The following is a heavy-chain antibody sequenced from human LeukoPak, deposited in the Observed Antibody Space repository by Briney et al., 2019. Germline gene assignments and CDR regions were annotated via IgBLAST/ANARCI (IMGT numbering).Heavy chain of an antibody. Sequence: PGGSLRLSCAASGFTFSSYSMNWVRQAPGKGLEWVSSISSSSSYIYYADSVKGRFTISRDNAKNSLYLQMNSLRAEDTAVYYCARDLTRSGRPYYYYYMDVWGKGTTVTVSS. CDR3: ARDLTRSGRPYYYYYMDV. CDR1: GFTFSSYS. D-gene: IGHD2-15*01. J-gene: IGHJ6*03. CDR2: ISSSSSYI. V-gene: IGHV3-21*01.